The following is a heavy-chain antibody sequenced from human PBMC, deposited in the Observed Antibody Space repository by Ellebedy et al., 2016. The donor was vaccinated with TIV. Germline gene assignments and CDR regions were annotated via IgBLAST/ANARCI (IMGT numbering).Heavy chain of an antibody. CDR3: ARGSWACSDSMAV. J-gene: IGHJ6*02. CDR1: GFTFSSYW. Sequence: GGSLRLSCAASGFTFSSYWMYWVRQAPGKGLEWVSRMKGDGSSVTYADSVKGRFTISSDNAKNTLYLQMNSLRAEDTAVYYCARGSWACSDSMAVWGQGTTVTVSS. CDR2: MKGDGSSV. V-gene: IGHV3-74*01. D-gene: IGHD2-21*02.